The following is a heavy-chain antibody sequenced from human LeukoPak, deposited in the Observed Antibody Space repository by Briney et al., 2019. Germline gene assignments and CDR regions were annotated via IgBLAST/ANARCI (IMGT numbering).Heavy chain of an antibody. Sequence: PGESLKISCKGSGYSFTSYWIGWVRQMPGKGLEWMGIIYPGDSNTRYSPSFQGQVTISADKSISTAYLQWSSLKASDTAMYYCARHRAPYYDYVWGSYHQNWFDPWGQGTLVTVSS. J-gene: IGHJ5*02. D-gene: IGHD3-16*02. CDR3: ARHRAPYYDYVWGSYHQNWFDP. V-gene: IGHV5-51*01. CDR1: GYSFTSYW. CDR2: IYPGDSNT.